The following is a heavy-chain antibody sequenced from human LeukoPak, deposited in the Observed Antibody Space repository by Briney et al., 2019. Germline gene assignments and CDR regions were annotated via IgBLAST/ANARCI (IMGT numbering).Heavy chain of an antibody. D-gene: IGHD4-17*01. CDR2: ISGSGGST. CDR3: AKYGEASYYYYYMDV. V-gene: IGHV3-23*01. CDR1: GFTFSSYG. Sequence: PGGSLRLSCAASGFTFSSYGMSWVRQAPGKGLEWVSAISGSGGSTYYADSVKGRFTISRDNSKNTLYLQMNSLRAEDTAVYYCAKYGEASYYYYYMDVWGKGTTVTVSS. J-gene: IGHJ6*03.